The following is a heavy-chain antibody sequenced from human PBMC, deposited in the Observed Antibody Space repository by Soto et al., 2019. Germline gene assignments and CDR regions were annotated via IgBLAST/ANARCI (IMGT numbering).Heavy chain of an antibody. Sequence: PSETLSLTCTVSGGSISSGDYYWSWLRQPPGKGLEWIGYIYYSGSTYYNPSLKSRVTISVDTSKNQFSLKLSSVTAADTAVYYCARASNQPLWAYYHGMDVWGQGTTVTVSS. D-gene: IGHD2-2*01. V-gene: IGHV4-30-4*01. CDR2: IYYSGST. CDR1: GGSISSGDYY. J-gene: IGHJ6*02. CDR3: ARASNQPLWAYYHGMDV.